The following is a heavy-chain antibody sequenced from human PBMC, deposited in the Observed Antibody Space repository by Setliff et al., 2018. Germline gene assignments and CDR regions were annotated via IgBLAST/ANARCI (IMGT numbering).Heavy chain of an antibody. J-gene: IGHJ4*02. V-gene: IGHV1-69*13. D-gene: IGHD1-1*01. Sequence: SVKVSCKASGDTLTTYAIHWVRQAPGQGLEWMGMIIPIFGSPHYAQRFQDRVIITADVSTRTAYMDLSSLRSEDTAIYYCARDSQLGFYYFDSWGRGTLVAVSS. CDR3: ARDSQLGFYYFDS. CDR1: GDTLTTYA. CDR2: IIPIFGSP.